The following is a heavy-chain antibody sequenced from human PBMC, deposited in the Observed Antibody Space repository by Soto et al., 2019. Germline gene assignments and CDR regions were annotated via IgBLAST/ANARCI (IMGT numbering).Heavy chain of an antibody. D-gene: IGHD6-13*01. Sequence: ASVKVSCKASGYTFTGYYMHWVRQAPGQGLEWMGWINPNSGGTNYAQKFQGWVTMTRDTSISTAYMELSRLRSDDTAVYYCARDLRAAAGTGYYYYYGMDVWGQGTTVTVSS. CDR3: ARDLRAAAGTGYYYYYGMDV. J-gene: IGHJ6*02. V-gene: IGHV1-2*04. CDR2: INPNSGGT. CDR1: GYTFTGYY.